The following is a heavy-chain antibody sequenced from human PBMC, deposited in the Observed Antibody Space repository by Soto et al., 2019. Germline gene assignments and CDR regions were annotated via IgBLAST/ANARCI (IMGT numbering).Heavy chain of an antibody. D-gene: IGHD3-10*01. CDR2: IYYSGST. J-gene: IGHJ5*02. CDR3: ARWRNLGYGSGSYYNQVWFDP. Sequence: PSETLSLTCTVSGGSISSGDYYWSWIRQPPGKGLEWIGYIYYSGSTYYNPSLKSRVTISVDTSKNQFSLKLSSVTAADTAVYYCARWRNLGYGSGSYYNQVWFDPWGQGTLVTVSS. V-gene: IGHV4-30-4*02. CDR1: GGSISSGDYY.